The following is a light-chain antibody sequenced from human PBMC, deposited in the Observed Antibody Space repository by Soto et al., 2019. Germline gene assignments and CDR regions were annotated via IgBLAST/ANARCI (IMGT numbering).Light chain of an antibody. V-gene: IGKV3-11*01. CDR2: DAS. J-gene: IGKJ3*01. CDR3: QQRTI. Sequence: IVLTQSPATLYLSPGERATLSCRASQSVDTYLAWYHQKPGQAPRLLIYDASNRATGIPARFSGSESGTDFTLTISSLEPEDFAVYYCQQRTIFGPGTKVDI. CDR1: QSVDTY.